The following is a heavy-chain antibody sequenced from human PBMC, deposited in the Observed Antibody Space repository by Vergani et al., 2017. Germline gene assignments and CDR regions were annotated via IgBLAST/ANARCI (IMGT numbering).Heavy chain of an antibody. J-gene: IGHJ4*02. CDR3: ARGIAVAGKVDY. D-gene: IGHD6-19*01. Sequence: QVQLVESGGGVVQPGRSLRLSCAASGFTFSSYGMHWVRQAPGKGLEWVAVIWYDGSNKYYADSVKGRFTISRDNSKNTLYLQMNSLRAEDTAVYYFARGIAVAGKVDYWGQGTLVTVSS. CDR1: GFTFSSYG. V-gene: IGHV3-33*01. CDR2: IWYDGSNK.